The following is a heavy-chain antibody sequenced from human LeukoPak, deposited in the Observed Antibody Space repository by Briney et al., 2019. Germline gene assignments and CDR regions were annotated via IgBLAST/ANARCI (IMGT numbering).Heavy chain of an antibody. V-gene: IGHV1-2*02. Sequence: ASVKVSCKASGYTFTGYYMHWVRQAPGQGLEWMGWINPNSGGTNYAQKFQGRVTMTRDTSISTAYMELSSLRSEDTAVYYCARFSYGSGSYLPDYWGQGTLVTVSS. J-gene: IGHJ4*02. CDR1: GYTFTGYY. CDR2: INPNSGGT. CDR3: ARFSYGSGSYLPDY. D-gene: IGHD3-10*01.